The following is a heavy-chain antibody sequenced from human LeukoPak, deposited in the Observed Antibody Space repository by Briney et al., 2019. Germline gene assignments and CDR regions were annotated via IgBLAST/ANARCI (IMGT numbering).Heavy chain of an antibody. CDR1: GGSFGGFH. CDR3: ASDRRDSSSSNWFDP. CDR2: INHSGST. V-gene: IGHV4-34*01. J-gene: IGHJ5*02. D-gene: IGHD6-13*01. Sequence: SETLSLTCAVYGGSFGGFHWSWIRQPPGKGLEWIGEINHSGSTNYNPSLKSRVTISVDTSKNQFSLKLSSVTAADTAVYYCASDRRDSSSSNWFDPWGQGTLVTVSS.